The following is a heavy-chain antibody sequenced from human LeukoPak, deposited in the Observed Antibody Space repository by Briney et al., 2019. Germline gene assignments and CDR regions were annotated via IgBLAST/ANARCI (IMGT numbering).Heavy chain of an antibody. CDR3: ARRLTGSSGFYYFDF. CDR2: VSPDGSST. V-gene: IGHV3-74*01. D-gene: IGHD6-19*01. J-gene: IGHJ4*02. CDR1: GFTLISDW. Sequence: GGSLRLSCAASGFTLISDWMHCVRQAPGRGLLWVSRVSPDGSSTHYADSVKGRFTISTDNAKNTLYLKMNSLRAEDTAVYYCARRLTGSSGFYYFDFWGQGILVTVSS.